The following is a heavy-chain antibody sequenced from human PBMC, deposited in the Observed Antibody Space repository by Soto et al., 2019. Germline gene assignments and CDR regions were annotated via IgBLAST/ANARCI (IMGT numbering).Heavy chain of an antibody. CDR3: ARFPDTYYYDSSGYPDAFDI. CDR1: GYSFTSYW. V-gene: IGHV5-10-1*01. Sequence: GESLKISCKGSGYSFTSYWISWVRQMPGKGLEWMGRIDPSDSYTNYSPSFQGHVTISADKSISTAYLQWSSLKASATAMYYCARFPDTYYYDSSGYPDAFDIWGQGTMVTVSS. CDR2: IDPSDSYT. D-gene: IGHD3-22*01. J-gene: IGHJ3*02.